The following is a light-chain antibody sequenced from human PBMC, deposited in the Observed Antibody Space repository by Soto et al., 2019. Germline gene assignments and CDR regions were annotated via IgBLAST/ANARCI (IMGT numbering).Light chain of an antibody. J-gene: IGKJ2*01. CDR2: KAS. Sequence: DIQMTQSPSTLSASVGDRVTITCRASQCIGRWLAWYQQKPGKAPKLLIYKASSLESGVPSRFSGSGSETEFTLTISSLQPDDFATYYCQQYNDFHTFGQGTKLETK. CDR1: QCIGRW. CDR3: QQYNDFHT. V-gene: IGKV1-5*03.